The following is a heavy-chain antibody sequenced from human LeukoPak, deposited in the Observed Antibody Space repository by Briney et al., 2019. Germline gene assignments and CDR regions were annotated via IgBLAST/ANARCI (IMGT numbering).Heavy chain of an antibody. Sequence: GGSLRLSCAASGFTFSSYAMNWVRQAPGKGLEWVSCISGSGGIPYYADSVKGRFTISRDNAKKSLYLQMNSLRDEDTAVYYCARAVLGYSWVYDYWGQGTLVTVSS. CDR2: ISGSGGIP. J-gene: IGHJ4*02. D-gene: IGHD5-18*01. CDR1: GFTFSSYA. CDR3: ARAVLGYSWVYDY. V-gene: IGHV3-48*02.